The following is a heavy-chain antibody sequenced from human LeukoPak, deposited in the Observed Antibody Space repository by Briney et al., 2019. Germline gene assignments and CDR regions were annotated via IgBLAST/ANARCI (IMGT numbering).Heavy chain of an antibody. CDR3: ATPILCSSTSCKGY. D-gene: IGHD2-2*01. J-gene: IGHJ4*02. CDR2: INPNSGGT. Sequence: ASVKVSCKASGYTFTGYYMHWVRQAPGQGLEWMGRINPNSGGTNYAQKFQGRVTMTRDTSISTAYMELSRLRSDDTAVYYCATPILCSSTSCKGYWGQGTLVTVSS. V-gene: IGHV1-2*06. CDR1: GYTFTGYY.